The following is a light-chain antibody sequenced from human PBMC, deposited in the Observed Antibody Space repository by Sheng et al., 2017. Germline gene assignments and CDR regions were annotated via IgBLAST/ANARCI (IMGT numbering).Light chain of an antibody. Sequence: QSALTQPASVSGSPGQSITISCTGTSSDVGGYNYVSWYQQHPGKAPKLMIYDVTNRPSGVSNRFSGSKSGNTASLTISGLQAEDEADYYCTSYTSSSTLGVFGRRDQADRP. CDR3: TSYTSSSTLGV. J-gene: IGLJ3*02. CDR1: SSDVGGYNY. CDR2: DVT. V-gene: IGLV2-14*03.